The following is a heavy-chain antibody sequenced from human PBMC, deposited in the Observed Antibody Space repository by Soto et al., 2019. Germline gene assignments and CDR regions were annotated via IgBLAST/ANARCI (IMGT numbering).Heavy chain of an antibody. J-gene: IGHJ4*02. V-gene: IGHV3-21*01. CDR2: ISSSSSYI. D-gene: IGHD5-12*01. CDR3: AREQRGYSGYER. Sequence: GGSLRLSCAASGFPLSRFAMNWVRQAPGKGLEWVSSISSSSSYIYYADSVKGRFTISRDNAKNSLYLQMNSLRAEDTAVYYCAREQRGYSGYERWGQGTLVTVSS. CDR1: GFPLSRFA.